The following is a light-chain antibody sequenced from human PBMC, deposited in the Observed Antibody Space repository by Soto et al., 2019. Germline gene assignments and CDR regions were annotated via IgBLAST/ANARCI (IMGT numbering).Light chain of an antibody. V-gene: IGKV3-20*01. CDR2: GAS. Sequence: EIVLTQSPGTLSLSPGERATLSCRASQSVSSSFLAWYQQKPGQAPRLLIYGASSRATGIPDRFSGSGSGTDFTLTISRLEPEDVAVYYCQQYDSSPITFGRGPKVEIK. CDR3: QQYDSSPIT. CDR1: QSVSSSF. J-gene: IGKJ4*01.